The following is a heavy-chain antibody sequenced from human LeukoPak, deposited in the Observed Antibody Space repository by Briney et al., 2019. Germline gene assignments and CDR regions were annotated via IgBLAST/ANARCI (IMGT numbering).Heavy chain of an antibody. D-gene: IGHD3-10*01. Sequence: GGSLRLSCAASGFTFSSYGMSWVRQAPGKGLEWVSAISGGGGSTYYADSVKGRFTISRDNSKNTLYLQMNSLRAEDTAVYYCAKSIANYYGSGSYYIFFDYWGQGTLVTVSS. J-gene: IGHJ4*02. CDR1: GFTFSSYG. CDR2: ISGGGGST. V-gene: IGHV3-23*01. CDR3: AKSIANYYGSGSYYIFFDY.